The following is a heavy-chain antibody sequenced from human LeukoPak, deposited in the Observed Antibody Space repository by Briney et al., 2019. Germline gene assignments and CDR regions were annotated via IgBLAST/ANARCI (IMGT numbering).Heavy chain of an antibody. Sequence: GSLRLSCAASGFTFSSYGMHWVRQAPGKGLEWVAAISYDGSNKYYADSVKGRFTISRDNSKNTLYLQMNSLRAEDTAVYCCAKGSVDYYDSSGYYDAFDIWGQGTMVTVSS. CDR3: AKGSVDYYDSSGYYDAFDI. J-gene: IGHJ3*02. V-gene: IGHV3-30*18. CDR1: GFTFSSYG. CDR2: ISYDGSNK. D-gene: IGHD3-22*01.